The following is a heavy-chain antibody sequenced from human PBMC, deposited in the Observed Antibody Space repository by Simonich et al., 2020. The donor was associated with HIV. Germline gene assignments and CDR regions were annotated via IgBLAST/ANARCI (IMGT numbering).Heavy chain of an antibody. CDR1: GGSFSGNY. V-gene: IGHV4-34*01. CDR2: INHSGST. CDR3: ARRHPTTVTTPYFDY. Sequence: QVQLQQWGAGLLKPSETLSLTCAVYGGSFSGNYWSWIRHPPGKGLEWIGEINHSGSTNYNPSLKSRVTISVDTSKNQFSLKLSSVTAADTAVYYCARRHPTTVTTPYFDYWGQGTLVTVSS. D-gene: IGHD4-17*01. J-gene: IGHJ4*02.